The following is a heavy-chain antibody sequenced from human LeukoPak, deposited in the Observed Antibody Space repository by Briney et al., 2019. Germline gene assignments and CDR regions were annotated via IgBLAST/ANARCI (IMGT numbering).Heavy chain of an antibody. CDR2: ISGSGGDT. CDR3: AKGLRGERNYYYYAMDV. V-gene: IGHV3-23*01. Sequence: GGSLRFSCAASGFTFSIYAMSWVRQAPGKGLEWVSTISGSGGDTYYADSVKGRFTISRDNSKNTLYLQMNSLRAEDTAVYYCAKGLRGERNYYYYAMDVWGQGTTVTVSS. J-gene: IGHJ6*02. D-gene: IGHD4-17*01. CDR1: GFTFSIYA.